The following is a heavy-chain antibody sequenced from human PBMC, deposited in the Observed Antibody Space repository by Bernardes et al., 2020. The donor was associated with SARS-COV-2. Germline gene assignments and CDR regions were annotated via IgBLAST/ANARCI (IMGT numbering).Heavy chain of an antibody. CDR1: GGSISSGGYY. D-gene: IGHD3-3*01. CDR2: IYYSGST. CDR3: ARGIPQSITIFGVVIPGNWFDP. J-gene: IGHJ5*02. V-gene: IGHV4-31*03. Sequence: LSLTCTVSGGSISSGGYYWSWIRQHPGKGLEWIGYIYYSGSTYYNPSLKSRVTISVDTSKNQFSLKLSSVTAADTAVYYCARGIPQSITIFGVVIPGNWFDPWGQGTLVTVSS.